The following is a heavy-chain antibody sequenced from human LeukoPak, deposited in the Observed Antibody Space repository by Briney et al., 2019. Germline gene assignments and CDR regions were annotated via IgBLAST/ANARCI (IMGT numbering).Heavy chain of an antibody. CDR3: ARRVWFGELLYLFDP. CDR2: VNESGGT. V-gene: IGHV4-34*01. J-gene: IGHJ5*02. D-gene: IGHD3-10*01. CDR1: IDSFSNYH. Sequence: SETLSLTCAVYIDSFSNYHWNWIRQTPAKGMEWIGEVNESGGTNISPSLRSRVILSVDTSKNQFSLKLISVTVADTAVYYCARRVWFGELLYLFDPWGQGTLVTVSS.